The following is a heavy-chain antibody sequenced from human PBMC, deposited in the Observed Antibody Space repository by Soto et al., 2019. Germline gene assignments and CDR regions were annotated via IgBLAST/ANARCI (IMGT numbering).Heavy chain of an antibody. J-gene: IGHJ6*02. D-gene: IGHD2-2*01. CDR3: AMSANCISTRCRRLHGMDG. CDR1: GGTFSSYA. V-gene: IGHV1-69*12. Sequence: QVQLVQSGAEVKKPGSSVKVSCKASGGTFSSYAISWVRQAPGQGLEWMGGIIPIFGTANYAQKFQGRVTITADESTRPAYMELSSMRSEDTAVYYCAMSANCISTRCRRLHGMDGWGQGTTVTVSS. CDR2: IIPIFGTA.